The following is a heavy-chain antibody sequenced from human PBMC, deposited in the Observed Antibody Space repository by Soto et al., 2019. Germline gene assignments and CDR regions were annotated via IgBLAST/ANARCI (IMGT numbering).Heavy chain of an antibody. J-gene: IGHJ4*02. V-gene: IGHV1-69*01. CDR2: IIPIFGTA. D-gene: IGHD2-15*01. CDR3: ARGGECCSGGSCYSVPFDY. CDR1: GGTFSSYA. Sequence: QVQLVQSGAEVKKPGSSVKVSCKASGGTFSSYAISWVRQAPGQGLEWMGGIIPIFGTANYAQKFQGRVTITADESTSTAYMELSSLRSEDTAVYYYARGGECCSGGSCYSVPFDYWGQGTLVTVSS.